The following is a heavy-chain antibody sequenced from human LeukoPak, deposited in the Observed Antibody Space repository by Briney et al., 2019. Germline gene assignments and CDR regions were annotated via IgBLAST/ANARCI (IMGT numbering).Heavy chain of an antibody. CDR3: ARSLRSSSWYYNV. CDR2: VYYSGSI. V-gene: IGHV4-39*07. D-gene: IGHD6-13*01. CDR1: GGSITSGGYY. Sequence: SETLSLTCTVSGGSITSGGYYWGWIRQPPGKGLEWIGSVYYSGSIHYNPSLESRVTISADTSKNQISLKLSSVTAADTAMYYCARSLRSSSWYYNVWGQGTTVTVSS. J-gene: IGHJ6*02.